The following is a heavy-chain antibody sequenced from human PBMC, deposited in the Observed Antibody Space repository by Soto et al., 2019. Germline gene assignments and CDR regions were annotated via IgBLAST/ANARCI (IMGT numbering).Heavy chain of an antibody. D-gene: IGHD4-17*01. V-gene: IGHV1-24*01. J-gene: IGHJ5*02. CDR1: GYTLNEVA. CDR3: TTYHGDYNFDH. CDR2: FDPDEAET. Sequence: QVPLVQSGAEVKKPGASVKVSCKVSGYTLNEVAMHWVRQAPGKGLEWLGGFDPDEAETIYAQHFQGRVTMTEDTFTDTVYMELSSLRSEDTALYFCTTYHGDYNFDHWGQGTLVTVSS.